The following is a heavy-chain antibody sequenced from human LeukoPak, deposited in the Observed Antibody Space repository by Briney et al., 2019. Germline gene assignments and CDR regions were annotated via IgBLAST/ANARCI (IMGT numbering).Heavy chain of an antibody. J-gene: IGHJ5*01. CDR2: ISYGGST. V-gene: IGHV4-59*08. Sequence: SETLSLTCTVAGDSITNSYWNWIRQPPGRGLEWIGRISYGGSTNYNPSLKSRVIISRDTSKNQFSLELTSVTAADTAIYYCAKRIIEARENGDSNWLDPWGQGTLVTVSS. CDR3: AKRIIEARENGDSNWLDP. D-gene: IGHD4-17*01. CDR1: GDSITNSY.